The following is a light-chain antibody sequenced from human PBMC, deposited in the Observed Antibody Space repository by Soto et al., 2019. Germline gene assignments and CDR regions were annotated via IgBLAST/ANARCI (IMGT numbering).Light chain of an antibody. J-gene: IGKJ4*01. V-gene: IGKV2-30*01. CDR1: QSRGYTDGYTY. CDR3: QQYYSTPLT. CDR2: KVS. Sequence: DVVMTQSPLSLPVTLGQPASISCRSSQSRGYTDGYTYLSWFQQRPGQSPRRLIYKVSNRDSGVPDRFSGSGSGTDFTLTISSLQAEDVAVYYCQQYYSTPLTFGGGTKVDIK.